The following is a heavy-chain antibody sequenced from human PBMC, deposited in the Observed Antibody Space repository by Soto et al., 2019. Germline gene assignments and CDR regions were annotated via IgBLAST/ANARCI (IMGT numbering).Heavy chain of an antibody. CDR2: SRSKAYGGTT. V-gene: IGHV3-49*03. J-gene: IGHJ6*02. Sequence: GGSLRLSCTASGFTFGHYDMCWFRQAPGEGREGVGFSRSKAYGGTTQYAPSVKGRFTISRDESKSIAYLQMNSVNTEDTAVYYCARGEDYYGSLLRDVWGQGTMVTVSS. CDR3: ARGEDYYGSLLRDV. CDR1: GFTFGHYD. D-gene: IGHD3-22*01.